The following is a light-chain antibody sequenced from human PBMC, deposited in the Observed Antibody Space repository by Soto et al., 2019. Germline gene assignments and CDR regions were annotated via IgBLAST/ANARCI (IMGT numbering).Light chain of an antibody. CDR2: DAS. V-gene: IGKV1-5*01. CDR3: QHYNSYSEA. J-gene: IGKJ1*01. Sequence: DIQMTQSPSTLSASVGDRVTITCLASQSISSWLAWYQQKPGKAPKLLIYDASSLGSGVPSRFSGSGSGTEFTLTISSLQPDDFATYYCQHYNSYSEAFGQGTKVDIK. CDR1: QSISSW.